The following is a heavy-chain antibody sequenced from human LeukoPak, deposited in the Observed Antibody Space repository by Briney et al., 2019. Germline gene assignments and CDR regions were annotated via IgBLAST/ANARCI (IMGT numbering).Heavy chain of an antibody. Sequence: PSETLSLTCAVYGGSFSGYYWSWIRHPPGKGLEWIWEINHSGSTNYNPSLKSRVTISVDTSKNQFSLKLSSVTAADTAVYYCARGDELWGQGTLVTVSS. CDR3: ARGDEL. CDR1: GGSFSGYY. CDR2: INHSGST. V-gene: IGHV4-34*01. D-gene: IGHD1-26*01. J-gene: IGHJ4*02.